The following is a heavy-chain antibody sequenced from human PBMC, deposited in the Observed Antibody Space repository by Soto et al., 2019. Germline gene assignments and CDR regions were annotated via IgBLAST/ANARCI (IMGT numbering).Heavy chain of an antibody. V-gene: IGHV1-3*01. CDR3: ARDQSGIGWYVDWFDP. Sequence: QGQLMQSGAEVKKPGASVKVSCKASGYTFNSHAIHWMRQAPGQRLEWMGWINAGNGNTYYSEKFKGIVSLTRDTVATTVYMELTSLTSEDTGVYYCARDQSGIGWYVDWFDPWGQGTLVTVSS. J-gene: IGHJ5*02. CDR1: GYTFNSHA. CDR2: INAGNGNT. D-gene: IGHD6-19*01.